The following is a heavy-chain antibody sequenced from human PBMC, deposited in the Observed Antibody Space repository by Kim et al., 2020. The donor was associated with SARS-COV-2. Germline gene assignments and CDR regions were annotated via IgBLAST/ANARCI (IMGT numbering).Heavy chain of an antibody. J-gene: IGHJ6*02. Sequence: GESLKISCKGSGYSFTSYWIGWVRQMPGKGLEWMGIIYPGDSDTRYSPSFQGQVTISADKSISTAYLQWSSLKASDTAMYYCARQFLASSYYYGMDVWGQGTTVTVSS. CDR3: ARQFLASSYYYGMDV. CDR1: GYSFTSYW. CDR2: IYPGDSDT. V-gene: IGHV5-51*01. D-gene: IGHD3-3*01.